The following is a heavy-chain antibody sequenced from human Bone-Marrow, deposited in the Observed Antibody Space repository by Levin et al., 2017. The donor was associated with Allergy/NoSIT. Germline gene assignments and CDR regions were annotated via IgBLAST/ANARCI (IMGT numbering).Heavy chain of an antibody. V-gene: IGHV1-69*13. CDR3: ARSIAARLGDYYYYYYMDV. CDR2: IIPIFGTA. Sequence: SVKVSCKASGGTFSSYAISWVRQAPGQGLEWMGGIIPIFGTANYAQKFQGRVTITADESTSTAYMELSSLRSEDTAVYYCARSIAARLGDYYYYYYMDVWGKGTTVTVSS. CDR1: GGTFSSYA. D-gene: IGHD6-6*01. J-gene: IGHJ6*03.